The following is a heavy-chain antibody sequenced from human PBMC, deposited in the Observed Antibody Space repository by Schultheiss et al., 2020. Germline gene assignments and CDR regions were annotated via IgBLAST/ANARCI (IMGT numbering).Heavy chain of an antibody. J-gene: IGHJ6*02. CDR3: ARGVRDHIVVVIAHMDV. Sequence: GGSLRLSCAASGFTVGSNYMSWVRQAPGKGLEWVAVISYDGSNKYYADSVKGRFTISRDNSKNTLYLQMNSLRAEDTAVYYCARGVRDHIVVVIAHMDVWGQGTTVTVSS. V-gene: IGHV3-30-3*01. CDR1: GFTVGSNY. CDR2: ISYDGSNK. D-gene: IGHD2-21*01.